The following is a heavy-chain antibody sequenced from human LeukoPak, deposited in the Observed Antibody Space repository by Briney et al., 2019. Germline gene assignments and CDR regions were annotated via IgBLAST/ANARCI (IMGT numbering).Heavy chain of an antibody. J-gene: IGHJ4*02. D-gene: IGHD1-26*01. CDR2: IYHSGST. CDR1: GGSISSSNW. Sequence: PSETLSLTCAVSGGSISSSNWWSWIRQPPGKGLEWIGEIYHSGSTNYNPSLKSRVTISVDKSKNQFSPKLSSVTAADTAVYYCANKIVGATCYFDYWGQGTLVTVSS. CDR3: ANKIVGATCYFDY. V-gene: IGHV4-4*02.